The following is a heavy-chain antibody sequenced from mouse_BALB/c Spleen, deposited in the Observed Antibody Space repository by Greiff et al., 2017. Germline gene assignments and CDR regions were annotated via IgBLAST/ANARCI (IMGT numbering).Heavy chain of an antibody. CDR3: ARDRWLLRGYYAMDY. Sequence: EVKVEESGGGLVQPGGSLRLSCATSGFTFTDYYMSWVRQPPGKALEWLGFIRNKANGYTTEYSASVKGRFTISRDNSQSILYLQMNTLRAEDSATYYCARDRWLLRGYYAMDYWGQGTSVTVSS. D-gene: IGHD2-3*01. CDR1: GFTFTDYY. CDR2: IRNKANGYTT. J-gene: IGHJ4*01. V-gene: IGHV7-3*02.